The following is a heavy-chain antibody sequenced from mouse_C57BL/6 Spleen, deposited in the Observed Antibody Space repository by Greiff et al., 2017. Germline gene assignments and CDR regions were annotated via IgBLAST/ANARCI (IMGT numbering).Heavy chain of an antibody. Sequence: EVQLQESGPELVKPGASVKIPCKASGYTFTDYNMDWVKQSHGKSLEWIGAINPNNGGTIYNQKFKGKATLTVDKSSSTAYVELRSLTSEDTAVYYCAREGYGSSCGFAYWGQGTLVTVSA. CDR3: AREGYGSSCGFAY. CDR1: GYTFTDYN. D-gene: IGHD1-1*01. J-gene: IGHJ3*01. CDR2: INPNNGGT. V-gene: IGHV1-18*01.